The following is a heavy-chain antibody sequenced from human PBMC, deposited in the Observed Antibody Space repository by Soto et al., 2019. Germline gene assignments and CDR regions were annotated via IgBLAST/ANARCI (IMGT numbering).Heavy chain of an antibody. CDR3: ARDHLILPAHDFFYGSDG. CDR2: IPQDGVDG. J-gene: IGHJ6*02. Sequence: DVKLVESGGGLVQPGDSLRLSCEVSGFTFSMYSMSWVRQSPGKGLEWVAKIPQDGVDGHYADSVKGRFTISRDNGKNALYLQLNNLRAEDTAVYYCARDHLILPAHDFFYGSDGWGRGATVTVSS. D-gene: IGHD2-21*02. V-gene: IGHV3-7*03. CDR1: GFTFSMYS.